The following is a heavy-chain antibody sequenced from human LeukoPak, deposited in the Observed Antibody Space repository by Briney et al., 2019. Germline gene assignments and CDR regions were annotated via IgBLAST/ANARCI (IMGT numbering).Heavy chain of an antibody. CDR2: ISSSSSYI. V-gene: IGHV3-21*01. CDR3: ARDYYDSPDAFDI. Sequence: GGSLRLSCAASGFTFSSYSMNWVRQSPGKGLEWVSSISSSSSYIYYADSVKGRFTISRDNAKNSLYLQMNSLRAEDTAVYYCARDYYDSPDAFDIWGQGTMVTVSS. J-gene: IGHJ3*02. CDR1: GFTFSSYS. D-gene: IGHD3-22*01.